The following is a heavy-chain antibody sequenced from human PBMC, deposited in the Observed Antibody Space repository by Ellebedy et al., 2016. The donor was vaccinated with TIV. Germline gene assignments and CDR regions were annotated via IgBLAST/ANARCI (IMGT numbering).Heavy chain of an antibody. CDR3: ASLWDTVPGDSYTMDV. CDR1: GYIFTNFW. J-gene: IGHJ6*02. CDR2: IDPSNSNT. Sequence: KVSCKASGYIFTNFWISWVRHLPGKGLEWKGRIDPSNSNTNYSPSFQGPVTILADKSISTAYLQWNNLRASDTAMYYCASLWDTVPGDSYTMDVWGQGTTVTVSS. V-gene: IGHV5-10-1*01. D-gene: IGHD3-16*01.